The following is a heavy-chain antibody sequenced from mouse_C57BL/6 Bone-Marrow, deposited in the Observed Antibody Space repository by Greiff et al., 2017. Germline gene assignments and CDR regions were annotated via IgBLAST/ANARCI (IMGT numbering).Heavy chain of an antibody. D-gene: IGHD1-1*01. CDR1: GYTFTSYG. CDR3: ARGGRGSSYDWYFDV. CDR2: IYPRSGNT. Sequence: QVQLKESGAELARPGASVKLSCKASGYTFTSYGISWVKQRTGQGLEWIGEIYPRSGNTYYNEKFKGKATLTADKSSRTAYMELRSLTSEDSAVYFCARGGRGSSYDWYFDVWGTGTTVTVSS. V-gene: IGHV1-81*01. J-gene: IGHJ1*03.